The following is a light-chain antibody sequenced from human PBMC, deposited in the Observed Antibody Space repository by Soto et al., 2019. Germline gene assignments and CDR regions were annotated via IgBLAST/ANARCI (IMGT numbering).Light chain of an antibody. Sequence: IVLPQSPCTLSLSPGERASLSCRASQSVSSNYLAWHQQKPGQAPRLLIYGASSRATGIPDRFSGSGSGTDFTLTISRLEPEDFAVYYCQQYGSSPWTFGQGTKVEI. V-gene: IGKV3-20*01. CDR1: QSVSSNY. CDR3: QQYGSSPWT. CDR2: GAS. J-gene: IGKJ1*01.